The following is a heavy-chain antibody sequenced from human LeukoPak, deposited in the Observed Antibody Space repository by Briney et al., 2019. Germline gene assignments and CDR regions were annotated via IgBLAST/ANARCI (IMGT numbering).Heavy chain of an antibody. Sequence: GGSLRLSCAASGFTVSSNYMSWVRQAPGKGLEWVSVIYSGGSTYYADSVKGRFTISRDNSKNTLYLQMNSLRAEDTAVYYCARVESCPSRCPYFQHWGQGTLVTVSS. D-gene: IGHD4-17*01. CDR1: GFTVSSNY. CDR2: IYSGGST. CDR3: ARVESCPSRCPYFQH. V-gene: IGHV3-66*02. J-gene: IGHJ1*01.